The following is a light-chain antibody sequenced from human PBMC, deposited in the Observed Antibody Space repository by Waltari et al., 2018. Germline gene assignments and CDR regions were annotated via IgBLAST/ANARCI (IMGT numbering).Light chain of an antibody. CDR3: SSYVGADDLV. V-gene: IGLV2-8*01. CDR1: SSDVAKS. CDR2: EVS. J-gene: IGLJ3*02. Sequence: QSALTQPPSASGSPGQSVTISCTGPSSDVAKSFSWYQQHPGKAPKPLIYEVSRRPSGVPERFSGSQSGNTASLTVSRLQGEDEADYYCSSYVGADDLVFGGGTRLAVI.